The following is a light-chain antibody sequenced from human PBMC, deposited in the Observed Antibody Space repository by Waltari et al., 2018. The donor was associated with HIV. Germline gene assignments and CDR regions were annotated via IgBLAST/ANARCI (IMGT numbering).Light chain of an antibody. CDR3: QQYKSYPLT. V-gene: IGKV1-5*03. CDR1: QNNRNC. CDR2: QAS. Sequence: DTHMTHSPSTLSASVGDRVTMSCLDSQNNRNCLAWYQQKPGRAPNLLIYQASKLKSGVPSRFSGGGSGTEFTLTISGLQPEDLAIYFCQQYKSYPLTFGRGTEVEIK. J-gene: IGKJ4*02.